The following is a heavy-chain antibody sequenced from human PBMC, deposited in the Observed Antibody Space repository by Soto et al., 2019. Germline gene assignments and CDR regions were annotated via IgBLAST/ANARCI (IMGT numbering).Heavy chain of an antibody. CDR1: GGSISSYY. J-gene: IGHJ4*02. CDR3: ARHLPKGWLRIFDY. CDR2: IYYSGST. V-gene: IGHV4-59*08. Sequence: SETLSLTCTVSGGSISSYYWSWIRQPPGKGLEWIGYIYYSGSTNYNPSLKSRVTISVDTSKNQFSLKLSSVTAADTAVYYCARHLPKGWLRIFDYWGQGTLVTVSS. D-gene: IGHD5-12*01.